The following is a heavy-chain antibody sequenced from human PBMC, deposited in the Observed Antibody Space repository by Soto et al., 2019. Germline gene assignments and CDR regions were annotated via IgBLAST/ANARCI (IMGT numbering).Heavy chain of an antibody. V-gene: IGHV4-34*01. CDR3: ARSGYYYDSSGYYYLDY. CDR2: INHSGST. D-gene: IGHD3-22*01. Sequence: SETLSLTCAVYGGSFSGYYWSWIRQPPGKGLEWIGEINHSGSTNYNPSLKSRVTISVDTSKNQFSLKLSSLAAADTAVYYCARSGYYYDSSGYYYLDYWGQGTLVTVSS. CDR1: GGSFSGYY. J-gene: IGHJ4*02.